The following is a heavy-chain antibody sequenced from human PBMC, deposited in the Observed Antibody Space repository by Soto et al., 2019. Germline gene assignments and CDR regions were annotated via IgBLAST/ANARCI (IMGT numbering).Heavy chain of an antibody. J-gene: IGHJ4*02. CDR3: ARGMYSSSRHFDY. CDR2: IIPIFGTA. Sequence: QVQLVQSGAEVQKPGSSVKVSCKASGGTFSSYAISWVRQAPGQGLEWMGGIIPIFGTANYTQRFQGRVTITADESTGTAYMELTSLRSDDTAVYYCARGMYSSSRHFDYWGQGTLVTVSS. D-gene: IGHD6-6*01. CDR1: GGTFSSYA. V-gene: IGHV1-69*01.